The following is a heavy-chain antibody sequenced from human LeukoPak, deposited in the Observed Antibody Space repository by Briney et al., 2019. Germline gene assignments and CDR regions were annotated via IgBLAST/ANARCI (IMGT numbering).Heavy chain of an antibody. D-gene: IGHD6-13*01. V-gene: IGHV3-20*04. CDR1: GFTFDDYG. CDR2: INLNGGST. CDR3: ARDKTGIAAAGLYWFDP. J-gene: IGHJ5*02. Sequence: GGSLRLSCAASGFTFDDYGMSWVRQAPGKGLEWVSGINLNGGSTGYADSVKGRFTISRDNAKNSLYLQMNSLRAEDTALYYCARDKTGIAAAGLYWFDPWGQGTLVTVSS.